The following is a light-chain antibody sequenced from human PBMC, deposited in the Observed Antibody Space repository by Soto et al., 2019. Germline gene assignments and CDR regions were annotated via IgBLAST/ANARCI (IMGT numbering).Light chain of an antibody. J-gene: IGKJ2*01. CDR2: GAS. CDR1: QSVSSN. CDR3: QQYTNWLPYT. V-gene: IGKV3-15*01. Sequence: EIVMTQSPATLSVSPGERATLSCRASQSVSSNLAWYQQKPGQAPRLLIYGASTRATGTPARFSGSGSGTEFTLAISSLQSEDFAVYYCQQYTNWLPYTFGQGTKLEIK.